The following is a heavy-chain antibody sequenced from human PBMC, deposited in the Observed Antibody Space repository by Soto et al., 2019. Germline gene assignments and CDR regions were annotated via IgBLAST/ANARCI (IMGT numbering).Heavy chain of an antibody. Sequence: PGGSLRLSCAASGFTFSSYSMNWVRQAPGKGLEWVSSISSSSSYIYYADSVKGRFTISRDNAKNSLHLQMNSLRAEDTAVYYCARDRPARGIAAAATGPYYGMDVWGQGTTVTVSS. D-gene: IGHD6-13*01. CDR2: ISSSSSYI. J-gene: IGHJ6*02. CDR1: GFTFSSYS. CDR3: ARDRPARGIAAAATGPYYGMDV. V-gene: IGHV3-21*01.